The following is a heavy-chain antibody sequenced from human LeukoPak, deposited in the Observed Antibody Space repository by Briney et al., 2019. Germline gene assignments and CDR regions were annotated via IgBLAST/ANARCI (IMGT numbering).Heavy chain of an antibody. J-gene: IGHJ4*02. Sequence: GGSLRLSCAASGFTVSGNYMSWVRQAPGKGLGWVSVIYSGGSTYYADSVKGRFTISRDNSKNTLYLQMNSLRAEDTAVYYCARDLGAVAGSYYFDYWGQGTLVTVSS. CDR2: IYSGGST. D-gene: IGHD6-19*01. V-gene: IGHV3-53*01. CDR1: GFTVSGNY. CDR3: ARDLGAVAGSYYFDY.